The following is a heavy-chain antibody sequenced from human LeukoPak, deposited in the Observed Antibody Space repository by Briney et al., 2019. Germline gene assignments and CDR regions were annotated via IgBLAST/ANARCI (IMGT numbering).Heavy chain of an antibody. CDR3: TATPTCP. D-gene: IGHD5-24*01. Sequence: KPWESLSLSCTASGFNCTNVCASWVGQAPGKGLEWLGRIKSKTDGGTVEHAAPVKGRFTISRDDSKNTLYLQMNSLKTEDTAVYSCTATPTCPWG. J-gene: IGHJ1*01. CDR1: GFNCTNVC. CDR2: IKSKTDGGTV. V-gene: IGHV3-15*01.